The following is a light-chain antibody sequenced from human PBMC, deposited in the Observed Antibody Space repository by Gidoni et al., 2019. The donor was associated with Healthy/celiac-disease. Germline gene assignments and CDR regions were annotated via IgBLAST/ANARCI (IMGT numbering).Light chain of an antibody. J-gene: IGKJ5*01. CDR1: QSVSSY. CDR2: DAS. CDR3: QQRSNWPLIT. V-gene: IGKV3-11*01. Sequence: EIVLTQSPATLSLSPGERATLSCRASQSVSSYLAWYQQKPGQAPRLLIYDASTRATGIPARFSCSGSGTDFTLTISSLEPEDFAVYYCQQRSNWPLITFGQGTRLEIK.